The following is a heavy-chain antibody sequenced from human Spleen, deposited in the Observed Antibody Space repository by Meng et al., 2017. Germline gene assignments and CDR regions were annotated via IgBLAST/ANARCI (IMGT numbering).Heavy chain of an antibody. Sequence: GESLKISCAASGFTFSSYWMSWVRQAPGKGLEWVANIKQDGSEKYYVDSVKGRFTISRDNAKNSLYLQMNSLRAEDTALYYCARERYYGSGIGGYFDLWGRGTLVTVSS. V-gene: IGHV3-7*03. J-gene: IGHJ2*01. CDR2: IKQDGSEK. CDR3: ARERYYGSGIGGYFDL. D-gene: IGHD3-10*01. CDR1: GFTFSSYW.